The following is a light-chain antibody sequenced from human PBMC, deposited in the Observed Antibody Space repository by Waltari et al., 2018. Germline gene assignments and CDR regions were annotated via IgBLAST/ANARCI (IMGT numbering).Light chain of an antibody. J-gene: IGKJ1*01. Sequence: TLPTLILGPLSLSQWGRATLSCRASQNIGDYLAWYQQKPGQAPRILICGASSRAAGIPDRFSGSGSGADFSLTISRLEPEDFAVYYCQHHVRLPATFGQVTKV. CDR2: GAS. CDR3: QHHVRLPAT. CDR1: QNIGDY. V-gene: IGKV3-20*01.